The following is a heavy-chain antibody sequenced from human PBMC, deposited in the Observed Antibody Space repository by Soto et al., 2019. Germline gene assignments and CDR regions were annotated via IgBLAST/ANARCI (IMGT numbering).Heavy chain of an antibody. Sequence: QVQLVQSGAEVKKPGSSVKVSCEASGGTFNTYTINWVGQAPGRGLEWMGQVIPLYDSVNYAGSFQGRVTITEDKSTNIAYMELSSLRSEDTALDFCASGRSYSGVYCFDDWGQGTLVIVSS. V-gene: IGHV1-69*06. J-gene: IGHJ4*02. CDR2: VIPLYDSV. CDR1: GGTFNTYT. D-gene: IGHD1-26*01. CDR3: ASGRSYSGVYCFDD.